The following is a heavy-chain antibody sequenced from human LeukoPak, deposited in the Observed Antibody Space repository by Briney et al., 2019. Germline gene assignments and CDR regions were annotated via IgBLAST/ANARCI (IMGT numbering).Heavy chain of an antibody. CDR2: INPNTGGT. V-gene: IGHV1-2*02. D-gene: IGHD6-13*01. Sequence: GASVKVSCKASGYSFTGYYMHWVRQAPGQGLEWMGWINPNTGGTNYAQRFQGRVTMTRDTSISTAYMELSRLRSDDTAVLYCARDRGYINSCSDYWGQGTLVTVSS. J-gene: IGHJ4*02. CDR1: GYSFTGYY. CDR3: ARDRGYINSCSDY.